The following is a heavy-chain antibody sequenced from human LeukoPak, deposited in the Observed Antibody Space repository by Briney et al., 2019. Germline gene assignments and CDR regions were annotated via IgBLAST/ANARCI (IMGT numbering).Heavy chain of an antibody. J-gene: IGHJ4*02. Sequence: GASVTVSCKASGYTFTSYDIHWVRQATGQGLEWMGWMNPNSGNTGYAQKFQGRVTMTRNTSISTAYMELSSLRSEDTAVYYCARGFYDILTGYYYFDYWGQGTLVTVSS. CDR2: MNPNSGNT. V-gene: IGHV1-8*01. CDR1: GYTFTSYD. D-gene: IGHD3-9*01. CDR3: ARGFYDILTGYYYFDY.